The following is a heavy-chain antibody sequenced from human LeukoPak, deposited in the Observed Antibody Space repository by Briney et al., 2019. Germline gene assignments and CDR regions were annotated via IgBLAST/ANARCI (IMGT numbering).Heavy chain of an antibody. CDR2: ISGSGSTI. CDR1: GFTFSSYE. V-gene: IGHV3-48*03. CDR3: ARENWFDS. J-gene: IGHJ5*01. Sequence: PGGSLRLSCAASGFTFSSYEMNWVRQAPGKGLQWVSYISGSGSTIWYAHSVKGRFPISRDNAQNSLYLQMNRLRAEDTAVYYCARENWFDSWGQGTLVTVSS.